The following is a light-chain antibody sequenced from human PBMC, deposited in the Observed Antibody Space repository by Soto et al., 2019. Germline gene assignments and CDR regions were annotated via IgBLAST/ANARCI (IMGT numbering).Light chain of an antibody. Sequence: DIQMTQSTSTLSASVGDRVTITCRASQSINNWLAWYQQKPGKAPKLFIFKASTLEIGVPSRFSGSGSGTEFTLSISSLQPDDFATYFCQQYESFPRTFGQGTKVEIK. V-gene: IGKV1-5*03. CDR3: QQYESFPRT. CDR1: QSINNW. CDR2: KAS. J-gene: IGKJ1*01.